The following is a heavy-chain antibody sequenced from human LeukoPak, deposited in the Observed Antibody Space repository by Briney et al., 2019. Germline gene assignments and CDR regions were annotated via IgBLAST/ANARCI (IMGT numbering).Heavy chain of an antibody. CDR3: ARLPAYPTMVDY. CDR2: INPNSGGT. CDR1: GYIFTGYY. V-gene: IGHV1-2*02. J-gene: IGHJ4*02. Sequence: ASVKVSCKASGYIFTGYYMHWVRQAPGQRLEWMGWINPNSGGTNYAQKFQGRVTMTRDTSISTAYMELSRVRSDDTAVYYCARLPAYPTMVDYWGQGTLVTVSS. D-gene: IGHD2-2*01.